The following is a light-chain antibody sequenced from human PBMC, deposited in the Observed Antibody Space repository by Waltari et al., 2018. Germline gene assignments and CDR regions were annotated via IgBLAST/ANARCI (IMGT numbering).Light chain of an antibody. J-gene: IGKJ4*01. CDR2: ATS. Sequence: DIQMTQSPSSLSASVGDRVTITCRASQSISGYLNWYQQKPGKAPNVLIYATSSLQSGVPSRFSGSGSGTDFTLTITSLQPEDFATYYCPQNYRTPPLTFGGGTKVEIK. CDR1: QSISGY. CDR3: PQNYRTPPLT. V-gene: IGKV1-39*01.